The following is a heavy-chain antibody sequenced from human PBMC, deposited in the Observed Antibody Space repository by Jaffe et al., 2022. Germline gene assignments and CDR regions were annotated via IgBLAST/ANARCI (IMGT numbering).Heavy chain of an antibody. D-gene: IGHD2-15*01. CDR1: GYTFTDYY. V-gene: IGHV1-2*06. CDR3: ARGGYCSDGSCSDAFDI. J-gene: IGHJ3*02. Sequence: QVQLVQSGAEVKKPGASVKVSCEASGYTFTDYYIYWVRQAPGQGLEWLGRLNPNSGGTNYAQKFQDRFTMTRDTSISTAYMELTRLRSDDTAVYYCARGGYCSDGSCSDAFDIWGQGTMVTVSS. CDR2: LNPNSGGT.